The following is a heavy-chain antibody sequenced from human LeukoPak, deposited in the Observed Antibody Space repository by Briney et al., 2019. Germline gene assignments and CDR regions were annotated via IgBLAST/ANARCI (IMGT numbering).Heavy chain of an antibody. V-gene: IGHV1-18*01. D-gene: IGHD6-6*01. CDR1: GYTFTSYG. J-gene: IGHJ5*02. CDR3: ARPPYSSSSGSWFDP. Sequence: GASVKVSCKASGYTFTSYGISWVRQAPGQGLEWMGWISAYNGNTNYAQKLQGRVTMTTDTSTSTAYMELRSLRSDDTAVYYCARPPYSSSSGSWFDPWGQGTLVTVSS. CDR2: ISAYNGNT.